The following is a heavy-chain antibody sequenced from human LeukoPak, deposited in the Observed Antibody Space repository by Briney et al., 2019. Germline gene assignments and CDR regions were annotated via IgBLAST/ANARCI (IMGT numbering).Heavy chain of an antibody. CDR3: ARDRHSDSSGHPDY. Sequence: PGGSLRLSCAASGFTFSSYGMHWVRQAPGKGLEWVAFIRYDGSNKYYADSVKGRFTISRDSSKNTIYVQMNNLRGEDTAVYYCARDRHSDSSGHPDYWGQGTLVTVSS. CDR2: IRYDGSNK. J-gene: IGHJ4*02. D-gene: IGHD3-22*01. CDR1: GFTFSSYG. V-gene: IGHV3-30*02.